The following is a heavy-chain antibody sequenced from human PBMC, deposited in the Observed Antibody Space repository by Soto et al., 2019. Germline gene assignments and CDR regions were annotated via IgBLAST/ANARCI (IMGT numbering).Heavy chain of an antibody. J-gene: IGHJ4*02. CDR2: INAGNGNT. CDR3: ARAPTYYYGSGSFRD. CDR1: GYTFTSYA. D-gene: IGHD3-10*01. Sequence: QVQLVQSGAEVKKPGASVKVSCKASGYTFTSYAMHWVRQAPGQRLEWMGWINAGNGNTKYSQKFQGRVTITRDTSASTAYMELSSLRSEDTAVYYCARAPTYYYGSGSFRDWGQGTLVTVSS. V-gene: IGHV1-3*01.